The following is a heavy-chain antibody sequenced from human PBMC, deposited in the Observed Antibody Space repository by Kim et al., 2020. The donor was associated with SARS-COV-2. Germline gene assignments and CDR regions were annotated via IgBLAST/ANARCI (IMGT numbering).Heavy chain of an antibody. CDR1: GGSISSDSY. CDR3: VRSDASGSGSLPFDCFDL. J-gene: IGHJ3*01. V-gene: IGHV4-31*03. Sequence: SETLSLTCTAFGGSISSDSYWCWIRQYPGKGLEFIGYIYYSGTTYYNPSLKSRVSISVDTSKNQFSLRLSSVTAADTAVYFCVRSDASGSGSLPFDCFDLWGQGAAVTVSS. D-gene: IGHD3-10*01. CDR2: IYYSGTT.